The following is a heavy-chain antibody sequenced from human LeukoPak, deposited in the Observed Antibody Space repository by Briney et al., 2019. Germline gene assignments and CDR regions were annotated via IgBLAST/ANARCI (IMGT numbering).Heavy chain of an antibody. CDR2: INHSGST. CDR3: ARTSSSGYELDY. CDR1: GGSFSGYY. Sequence: SETLSLTCAVYGGSFSGYYWSWIRQPPGKGLEWIGEINHSGSTNYNPSLKSRVTISVDTPKNQFSLKLSSVTAADTAVYYCARTSSSGYELDYWGQGTLVTVSS. D-gene: IGHD3-22*01. J-gene: IGHJ4*02. V-gene: IGHV4-34*01.